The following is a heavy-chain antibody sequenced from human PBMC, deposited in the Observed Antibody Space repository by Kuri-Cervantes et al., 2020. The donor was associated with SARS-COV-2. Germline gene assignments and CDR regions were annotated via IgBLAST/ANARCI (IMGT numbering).Heavy chain of an antibody. CDR3: ATNIDFGSGWFDP. D-gene: IGHD2/OR15-2a*01. CDR2: IHSSGST. V-gene: IGHV4-4*07. CDR1: GGSISSYY. J-gene: IGHJ5*02. Sequence: SETLSLTCTVSGGSISSYYWSWIRQPAGKGLEWIGRIHSSGSTYYNPSLKSRVTISVDTSRNQFSLKLTSVTAADTAVYFCATNIDFGSGWFDPWGQGILVTVSS.